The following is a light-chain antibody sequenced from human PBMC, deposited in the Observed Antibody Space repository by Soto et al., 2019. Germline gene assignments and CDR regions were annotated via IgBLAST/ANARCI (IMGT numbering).Light chain of an antibody. CDR1: QSLSGW. CDR3: QQSHHFPYT. V-gene: IGKV1-5*03. J-gene: IGKJ2*01. CDR2: KAS. Sequence: DIQMTQSPSTLSASVGDRVPITCRASQSLSGWLAWYQQKPGKAPKLLIYKASSLQSGVPSRFSGSGSGTGFTLTISSLQPDDFATYYCQQSHHFPYTFGQVTKREI.